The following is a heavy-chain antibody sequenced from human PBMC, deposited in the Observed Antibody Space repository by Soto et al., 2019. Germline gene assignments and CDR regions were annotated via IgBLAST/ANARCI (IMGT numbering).Heavy chain of an antibody. CDR1: GFTFSSYG. J-gene: IGHJ6*02. CDR3: AKVRVGTAMVPVYGMDV. Sequence: QVQLVESGGGVVQPGRSLRLSCAASGFTFSSYGMHWVRQAPGKGLEWVAVISYDGSNRYYADSVKGRFTISRDNSKNTLYLQMNSLRAEDTAVYYCAKVRVGTAMVPVYGMDVWGPGTTVTVSS. V-gene: IGHV3-30*18. D-gene: IGHD5-18*01. CDR2: ISYDGSNR.